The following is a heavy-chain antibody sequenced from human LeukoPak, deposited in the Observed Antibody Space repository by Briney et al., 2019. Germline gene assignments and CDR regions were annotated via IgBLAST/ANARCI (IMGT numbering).Heavy chain of an antibody. D-gene: IGHD6-13*01. CDR2: IDPTGGGT. Sequence: AAVKVSCKTSGYTFTNYHMHWVRQAPGQGLEWMGIIDPTGGGTSSTQKFQGRVNMTRDTSTSTLYMELSSLRSEDTAVYYCARARSSSWYVAYDIWGQGAMVT. CDR1: GYTFTNYH. CDR3: ARARSSSWYVAYDI. V-gene: IGHV1-46*01. J-gene: IGHJ3*02.